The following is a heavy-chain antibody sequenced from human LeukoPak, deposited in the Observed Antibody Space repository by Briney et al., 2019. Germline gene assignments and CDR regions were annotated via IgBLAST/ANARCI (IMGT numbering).Heavy chain of an antibody. D-gene: IGHD3-3*01. CDR2: ISSNGGST. V-gene: IGHV3-64*01. CDR3: ARGYDFWSGYPTFDP. CDR1: GFTFSSYA. J-gene: IGHJ5*02. Sequence: GGSLRLSCAASGFTFSSYAMHWVRHARGKGLEYVSAISSNGGSTYYANSVKGRFTISRDNSKNTLYLQMGSLRAEDMAVYYCARGYDFWSGYPTFDPWGQGTLVTVSS.